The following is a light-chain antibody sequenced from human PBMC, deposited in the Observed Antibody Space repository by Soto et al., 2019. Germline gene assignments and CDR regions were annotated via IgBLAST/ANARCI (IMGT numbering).Light chain of an antibody. Sequence: QSALTQPDSVSGSPGQSIAIYCTAASSDVGNYNYVSWYQQHPGEAPKLIIHDVSDRPSGVSDRFSGSKSGNTAFLTISGLQAEDEADYYCTSYTTTSTYVFGTGTKLTVL. J-gene: IGLJ1*01. CDR2: DVS. CDR1: SSDVGNYNY. V-gene: IGLV2-14*03. CDR3: TSYTTTSTYV.